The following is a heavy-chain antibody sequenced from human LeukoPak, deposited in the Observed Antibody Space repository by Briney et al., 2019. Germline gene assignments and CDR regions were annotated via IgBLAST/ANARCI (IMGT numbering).Heavy chain of an antibody. J-gene: IGHJ4*02. Sequence: GGSLRLSCAASGFTFSSYGMHWVRQAPGKGLEWVAFIRYDGSNKYYADSVKGRFTISRDNSKNTLYLQMNSLRAEDTAVYYCAKAMDTAMPTFYYWGQGTLVTVSS. CDR2: IRYDGSNK. D-gene: IGHD5-18*01. V-gene: IGHV3-30*02. CDR1: GFTFSSYG. CDR3: AKAMDTAMPTFYY.